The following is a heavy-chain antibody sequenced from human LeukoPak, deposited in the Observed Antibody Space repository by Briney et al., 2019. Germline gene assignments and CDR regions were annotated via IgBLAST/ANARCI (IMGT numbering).Heavy chain of an antibody. J-gene: IGHJ6*03. Sequence: ASVKVSCKASGGTFSSYAISWVRQAPGQGLEWMGGIIPIFGTANYAQKFQGRVTITADTSTSTAYMELRSLRSDDTAVYYCARGDNYYGSGSYYKGRYYYMDVWGKGTTVTVSS. CDR2: IIPIFGTA. V-gene: IGHV1-69*06. D-gene: IGHD3-10*01. CDR3: ARGDNYYGSGSYYKGRYYYMDV. CDR1: GGTFSSYA.